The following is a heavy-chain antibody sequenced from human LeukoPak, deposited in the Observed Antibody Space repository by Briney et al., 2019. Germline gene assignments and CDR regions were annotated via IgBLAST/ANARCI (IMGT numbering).Heavy chain of an antibody. D-gene: IGHD6-19*01. CDR3: ARGGWSLDF. V-gene: IGHV4-59*01. J-gene: IGHJ4*02. CDR1: GASISPSC. CDR2: IFYDGNS. Sequence: SETLSLTCSVSGASISPSCWTWMRQPPGKGLEWIGYIFYDGNSNYNASLKSRVTMSVDTSKNQFSLKLTSLTAADTAIYYCARGGWSLDFWGQGTLVTVSS.